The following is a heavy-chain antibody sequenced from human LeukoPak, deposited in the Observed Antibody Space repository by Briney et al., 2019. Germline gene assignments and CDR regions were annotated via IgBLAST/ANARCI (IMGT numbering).Heavy chain of an antibody. CDR1: GFTFSSYW. CDR2: INHNGNVN. CDR3: AREGPPETPGIAAAGPDYYYYYGMDV. V-gene: IGHV3-7*01. D-gene: IGHD6-13*01. Sequence: GGSLRLSCAASGFTFSSYWMNWARQAPGKGLEWVASINHNGNVNYYVDSVKGRFTISRDNAKNSLYLQMNSLRAEDTAVYYCAREGPPETPGIAAAGPDYYYYYGMDVWGQGTTVTVSS. J-gene: IGHJ6*02.